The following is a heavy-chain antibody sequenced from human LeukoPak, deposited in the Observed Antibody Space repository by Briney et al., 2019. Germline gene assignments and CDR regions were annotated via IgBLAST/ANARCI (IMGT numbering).Heavy chain of an antibody. CDR3: ARHGRGSRSPKAFDI. J-gene: IGHJ3*02. CDR1: GYSFTDYW. D-gene: IGHD3-10*01. CDR2: IYPDDSDI. Sequence: GESLKISCKGSGYSFTDYWIGWVRQMPGEGLQWMGIIYPDDSDIRYSPSFQGQVTISADKSIITAYLQWSSLKASDTAMYYCARHGRGSRSPKAFDIWGQGKMVSVSS. V-gene: IGHV5-51*01.